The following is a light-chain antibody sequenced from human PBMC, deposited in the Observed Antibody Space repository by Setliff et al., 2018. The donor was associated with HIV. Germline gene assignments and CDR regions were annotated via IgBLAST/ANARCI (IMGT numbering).Light chain of an antibody. CDR2: DVS. Sequence: QSALTHPPSVSGSPGQSVTISCTGTSSDVGTYDYVSWYQQHPGKAPKLMIYDVSQRPSGVPDRFSGSKSGNTASLTISGLQAVDEADYCCCAYAGSYTSLYVFGTGTKAPS. V-gene: IGLV2-11*01. CDR3: CAYAGSYTSLYV. CDR1: SSDVGTYDY. J-gene: IGLJ1*01.